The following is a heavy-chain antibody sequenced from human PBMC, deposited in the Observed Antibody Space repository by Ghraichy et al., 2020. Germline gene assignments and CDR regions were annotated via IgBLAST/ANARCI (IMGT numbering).Heavy chain of an antibody. CDR1: GGSFRGYY. Sequence: SQTLSLTCAVYGGSFRGYYWSWIRQPPGKGLEWIGEINHSGTTNYNPSLKSRVTISVDTSKNQFSLKLSSVTAADTAVYYCARGDTAASHPSRPDYWGQGTLVTVSS. J-gene: IGHJ4*02. CDR3: ARGDTAASHPSRPDY. CDR2: INHSGTT. D-gene: IGHD5-18*01. V-gene: IGHV4-34*01.